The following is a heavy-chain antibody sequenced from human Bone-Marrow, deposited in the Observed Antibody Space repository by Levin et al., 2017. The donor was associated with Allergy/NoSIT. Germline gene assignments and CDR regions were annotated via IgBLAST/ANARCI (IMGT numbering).Heavy chain of an antibody. J-gene: IGHJ5*02. CDR1: GFIFSSYA. D-gene: IGHD6-19*01. Sequence: GESLKISCAASGFIFSSYAIHWVRQAPGKGLEWVAVISYDGSNKYYADSVKGRFTISRDNSKNTLYLQMNSLRGEDTAVYYCARDRRNWVAVAGTGFDPWGQGTLVTVSS. CDR3: ARDRRNWVAVAGTGFDP. V-gene: IGHV3-30-3*01. CDR2: ISYDGSNK.